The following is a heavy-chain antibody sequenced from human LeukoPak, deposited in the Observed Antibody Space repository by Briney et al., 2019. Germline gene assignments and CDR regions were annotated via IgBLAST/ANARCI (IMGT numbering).Heavy chain of an antibody. CDR3: ARTYYDIAGYYYGMDV. CDR2: IYYSGST. CDR1: GGSISRYY. D-gene: IGHD3-9*01. V-gene: IGHV4-59*01. J-gene: IGHJ6*02. Sequence: PSETLSLTCTVSGGSISRYYWSWIRQPPGKGLEWIGYIYYSGSTNYNPSPKSRVTISVDTSKNQFSLKLSSVTAADTAVYYCARTYYDIAGYYYGMDVWGQGTTVTVSS.